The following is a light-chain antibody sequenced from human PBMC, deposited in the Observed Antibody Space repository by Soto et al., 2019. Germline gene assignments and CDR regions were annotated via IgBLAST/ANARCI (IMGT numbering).Light chain of an antibody. CDR1: QSVSSSY. Sequence: EIVLTQSPATLPLSPGERATLSCRASQSVSSSYLAWYQQKPGQAPRLPIYGASGRATGIPDRFSGSGSGTDFTLTISRLEPEDFAVYYCQQYGSSPMYTFGQGTKLEIK. J-gene: IGKJ2*01. CDR2: GAS. CDR3: QQYGSSPMYT. V-gene: IGKV3-20*01.